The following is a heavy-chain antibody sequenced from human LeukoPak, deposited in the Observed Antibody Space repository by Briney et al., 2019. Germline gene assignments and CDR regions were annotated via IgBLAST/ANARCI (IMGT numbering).Heavy chain of an antibody. CDR1: GGSISSYY. CDR3: AREGYVGIDY. D-gene: IGHD1-26*01. CDR2: IYYGGST. Sequence: SETLSLTCTVSGGSISSYYWSWIRQPPGKGLEWIGYIYYGGSTNYNPSLKSRVTISVDTSKNQFSLKLSSVTAADTAVYYCAREGYVGIDYWGQGTLVTVSS. J-gene: IGHJ4*02. V-gene: IGHV4-59*01.